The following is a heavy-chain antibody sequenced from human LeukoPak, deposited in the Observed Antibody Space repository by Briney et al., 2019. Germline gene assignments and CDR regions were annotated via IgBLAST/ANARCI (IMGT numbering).Heavy chain of an antibody. CDR2: MNPNSGNT. CDR3: ARGYYDSSGPTNYYMDV. J-gene: IGHJ6*03. V-gene: IGHV1-8*03. CDR1: GYTFTSYD. Sequence: ASVKVSCKASGYTFTSYDINWVRQATGQGLEWMGWMNPNSGNTGYAQKFQGRVTITRNTSISTAYMELGSLRSEDTAVYYCARGYYDSSGPTNYYMDVWGKGTTVTVSS. D-gene: IGHD3-22*01.